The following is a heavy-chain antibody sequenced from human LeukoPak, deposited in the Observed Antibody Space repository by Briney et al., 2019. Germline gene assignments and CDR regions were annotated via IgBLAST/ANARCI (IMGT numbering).Heavy chain of an antibody. CDR3: ARDQRGDYVDGFDY. CDR2: ISSSSSYI. J-gene: IGHJ4*02. D-gene: IGHD4-17*01. Sequence: GGSLRLSCAASGFTFSSYSMNWVRQAPGKGLEWVSSISSSSSYIYYADSVKGRFTISRDNAKNSLYLQMNSLRAEDTAVYYCARDQRGDYVDGFDYWGQGTLVTVSS. V-gene: IGHV3-21*01. CDR1: GFTFSSYS.